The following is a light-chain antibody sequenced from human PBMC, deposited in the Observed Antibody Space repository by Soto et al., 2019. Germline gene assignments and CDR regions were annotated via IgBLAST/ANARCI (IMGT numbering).Light chain of an antibody. V-gene: IGKV3-11*01. CDR3: QQSSNWPPIT. CDR2: DAS. CDR1: QSVSSY. Sequence: EIVLTQSPATLSLSPGERATLSCRASQSVSSYLAWYQQKPGQAPRLLIYDASNRATGIPARFSGSGSGTDFTLTISSLEPEDFAAYYCQQSSNWPPITFGQGTRLEIK. J-gene: IGKJ5*01.